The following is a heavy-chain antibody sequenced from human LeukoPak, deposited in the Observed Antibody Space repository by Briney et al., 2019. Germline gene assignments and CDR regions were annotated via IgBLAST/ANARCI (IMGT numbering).Heavy chain of an antibody. CDR1: GGSINSYY. V-gene: IGHV4-59*01. D-gene: IGHD1-1*01. CDR2: IYYSGNT. J-gene: IGHJ6*02. CDR3: ARGNGNYYYYGMDV. Sequence: QPSETLSLTCTVSGGSINSYYWNWIRQPPGKGLEWIGYIYYSGNTNYNPSLKSRVTISVDTSENQFSLKLSSVTAADTAVYYCARGNGNYYYYGMDVWGQGTTVTVSS.